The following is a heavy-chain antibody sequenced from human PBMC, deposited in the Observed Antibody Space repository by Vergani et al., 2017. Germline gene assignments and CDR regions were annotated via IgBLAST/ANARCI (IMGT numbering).Heavy chain of an antibody. D-gene: IGHD3-10*01. CDR3: ARVQASGSPPYYYYYGMDV. Sequence: QVQLVESGGGLVKPGGSLRLSCAASGFTFSDYYMSWIRQAPGKGLEWVSYISSSGSTIYYADSVKGRFTISRDNSKNTLYLQMNSLRAEDTAVYYCARVQASGSPPYYYYYGMDVWGQGTTVTVSS. CDR1: GFTFSDYY. V-gene: IGHV3-11*04. J-gene: IGHJ6*02. CDR2: ISSSGSTI.